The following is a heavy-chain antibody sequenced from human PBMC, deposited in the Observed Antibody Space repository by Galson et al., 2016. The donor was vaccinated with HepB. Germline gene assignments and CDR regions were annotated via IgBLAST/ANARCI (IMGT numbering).Heavy chain of an antibody. CDR3: ARGRSEDDYFDY. J-gene: IGHJ4*02. D-gene: IGHD1-14*01. V-gene: IGHV1-18*01. CDR1: GYTFASYG. CDR2: ITSYSGNT. Sequence: SVKVSCKASGYTFASYGISWVRQAPGQGLEWMGWITSYSGNTNYAQKLQGRVTMTTDTSTSTAYMELRSLRSDDTAVYYCARGRSEDDYFDYWGQGTLVTVSS.